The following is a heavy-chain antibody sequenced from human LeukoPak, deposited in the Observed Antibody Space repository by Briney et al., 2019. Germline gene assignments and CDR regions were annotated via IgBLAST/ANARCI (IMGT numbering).Heavy chain of an antibody. V-gene: IGHV1-69*05. Sequence: SVKVSCKASGGTFSSYAISWVRQAPGQGLEWMGGIIPIFGTANYAQKFQGRVTITTDESTSTVYMELSSLRSEDTAVYYCARDLAAAMYYFDYWGQGTLVTVSS. CDR3: ARDLAAAMYYFDY. CDR2: IIPIFGTA. CDR1: GGTFSSYA. D-gene: IGHD6-13*01. J-gene: IGHJ4*02.